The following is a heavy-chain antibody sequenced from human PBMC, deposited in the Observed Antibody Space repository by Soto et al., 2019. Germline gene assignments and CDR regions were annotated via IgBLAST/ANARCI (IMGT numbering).Heavy chain of an antibody. CDR3: ARDYLAADDCFDL. J-gene: IGHJ4*02. CDR1: GFTFSDYT. CDR2: MSSDGGTT. V-gene: IGHV3-30-3*01. Sequence: QVQLVESGGGVVQPGRSLRLSCAASGFTFSDYTMHWVRQAPGKELEWVALMSSDGGTTPYTDSVKGRFTISTDNSKNTPDLQMDSLIPEYAPVYYCARDYLAADDCFDLWGQGTLVTVSS. D-gene: IGHD2-15*01.